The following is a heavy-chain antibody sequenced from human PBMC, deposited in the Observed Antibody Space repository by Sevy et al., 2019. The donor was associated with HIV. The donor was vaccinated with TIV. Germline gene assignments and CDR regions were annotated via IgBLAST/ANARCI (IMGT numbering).Heavy chain of an antibody. CDR2: ISGSGGST. Sequence: GGSLRLSCAASGFTFSSYAMSWVRQAPGKGLEWVSAISGSGGSTYYADSVKGRFTISRDNSKNTLYLQMNSLRAEDTAVYYCAKDWGPSGCTGGLCYHDAFDIWGHGTMVTVSS. V-gene: IGHV3-23*01. CDR1: GFTFSSYA. D-gene: IGHD2-8*02. CDR3: AKDWGPSGCTGGLCYHDAFDI. J-gene: IGHJ3*02.